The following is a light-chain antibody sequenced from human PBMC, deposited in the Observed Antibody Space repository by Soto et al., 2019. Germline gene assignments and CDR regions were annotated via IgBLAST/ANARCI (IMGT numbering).Light chain of an antibody. CDR1: QSVSDW. J-gene: IGKJ1*01. Sequence: DIQMTQSPSTLSASIGDRVTITCRASQSVSDWLAWYQQTPGKAPKLLISDASKLESGVPSRFRGRGSGTEFTLSISSLQPGDSATYYCQQYNNFPWTFGLGTKVEIK. CDR2: DAS. CDR3: QQYNNFPWT. V-gene: IGKV1-5*01.